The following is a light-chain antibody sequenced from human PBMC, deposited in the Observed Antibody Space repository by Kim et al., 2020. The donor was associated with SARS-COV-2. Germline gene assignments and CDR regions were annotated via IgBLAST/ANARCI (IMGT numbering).Light chain of an antibody. Sequence: ALGQTVRITCQGDSLRSSYASWYQQKPGQAPVLVIYGKNNRPSGIPGRFSGSSSGNTASLTITGAQAEDEADYYCNSRDSSGNLVVFGGGTQLTVL. J-gene: IGLJ2*01. V-gene: IGLV3-19*01. CDR3: NSRDSSGNLVV. CDR1: SLRSSY. CDR2: GKN.